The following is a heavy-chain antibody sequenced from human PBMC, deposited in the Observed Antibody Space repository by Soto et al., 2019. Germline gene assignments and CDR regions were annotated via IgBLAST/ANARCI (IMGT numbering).Heavy chain of an antibody. CDR1: GFTFSTYS. CDR3: ARDRGCSGGICYRDLGY. V-gene: IGHV3-48*01. Sequence: EVQLVESGGGLVQPGGSLRLSCAASGFTFSTYSMSWVRQAPGKGLEGVSYISSISNTIYYADSVKGRFTISRDNAKNSLYLHMNSLSAEDTAVYYCARDRGCSGGICYRDLGYWGQGTLVTVSS. D-gene: IGHD2-15*01. CDR2: ISSISNTI. J-gene: IGHJ4*02.